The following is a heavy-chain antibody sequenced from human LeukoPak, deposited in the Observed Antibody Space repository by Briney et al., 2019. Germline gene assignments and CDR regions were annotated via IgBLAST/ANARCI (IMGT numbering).Heavy chain of an antibody. V-gene: IGHV3-21*01. J-gene: IGHJ4*02. CDR3: ARVRTAYYPDY. CDR2: ISSKSGYI. CDR1: GFTFDTYT. D-gene: IGHD3/OR15-3a*01. Sequence: PGGSLRLSCVASGFTFDTYTMNWVRQAPGKGPEWVSSISSKSGYIHYADSVKGRFIISRDNAKNSLSLQMNSLRAEDTAVYYCARVRTAYYPDYWGQGTLVTVSS.